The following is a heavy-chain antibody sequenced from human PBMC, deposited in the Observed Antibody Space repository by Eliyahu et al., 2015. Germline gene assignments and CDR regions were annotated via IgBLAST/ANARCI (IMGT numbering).Heavy chain of an antibody. J-gene: IGHJ6*03. CDR2: IFSNDEK. CDR1: GFSXSNARXG. CDR3: ARCTLGSSWYAASYYMDV. D-gene: IGHD6-13*01. Sequence: QVTLKESGPVLVKPTETLTLTCTVSGFSXSNARXGVSWIRXPPGKALEWLAHIFSNDEKSYSTSLKSRLTISKDTSKSQVVLTMTNMDPVDTATYYCARCTLGSSWYAASYYMDVWGKGTTVTVSS. V-gene: IGHV2-26*01.